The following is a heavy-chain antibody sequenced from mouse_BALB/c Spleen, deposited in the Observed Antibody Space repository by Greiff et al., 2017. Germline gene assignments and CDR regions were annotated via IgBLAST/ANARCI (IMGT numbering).Heavy chain of an antibody. Sequence: EVQVVESGGGLVKPGGSLKLSCAASGFTFSSYTMSWVRQTPEKRLEWVATISSGGSYTYYPDSVKGRFTISRDNAKNTLYLQMSSLKSEDTAMYYCTRVSLYGNYGAMDYWGQGTSVTVSS. CDR1: GFTFSSYT. J-gene: IGHJ4*01. CDR2: ISSGGSYT. CDR3: TRVSLYGNYGAMDY. V-gene: IGHV5-6-4*01. D-gene: IGHD2-10*02.